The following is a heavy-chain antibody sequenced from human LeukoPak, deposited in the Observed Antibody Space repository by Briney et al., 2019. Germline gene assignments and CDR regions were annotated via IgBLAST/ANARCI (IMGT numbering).Heavy chain of an antibody. CDR2: VSADGSER. V-gene: IGHV3-30*18. D-gene: IGHD3-16*01. CDR3: AKGSCAYGHPTSPLIDF. CDR1: RFAFNYYG. J-gene: IGHJ4*02. Sequence: GGSLRLCCMGYRFAFNYYGMHWGRQTPGRGLEWVAVVSADGSERYYAEFVKGRFTISRDNSKNTLFLEMSSLITEDTAVYYCAKGSCAYGHPTSPLIDFWGQGTLVTVSS.